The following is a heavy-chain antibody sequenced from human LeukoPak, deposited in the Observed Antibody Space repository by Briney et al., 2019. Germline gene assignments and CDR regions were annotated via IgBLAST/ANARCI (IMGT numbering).Heavy chain of an antibody. J-gene: IGHJ4*02. CDR2: INPNSGGT. V-gene: IGHV1-2*02. CDR1: GYTFTGYY. Sequence: RASVKVSCKASGYTFTGYYMHWVRQAPGQGLEWMGWINPNSGGTNYAQKFQGRVTMTRDTSISTAYMELSRLRSDDTAVYYCATGPNYYDSSGQTLWVPPVERGQGTLVTVSS. D-gene: IGHD3-22*01. CDR3: ATGPNYYDSSGQTLWVPPVE.